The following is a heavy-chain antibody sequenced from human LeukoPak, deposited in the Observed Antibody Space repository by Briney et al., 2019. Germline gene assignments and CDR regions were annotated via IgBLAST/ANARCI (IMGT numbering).Heavy chain of an antibody. D-gene: IGHD6-19*01. J-gene: IGHJ4*02. CDR1: EFTFSSFT. CDR3: ARAPLHSNGWSIDY. CDR2: ISYDGRNK. Sequence: GGSLRLSCAASEFTFSSFTRHWVRQAPGKGLEWVAVISYDGRNKYYADSVKGRFTISRDNSKNTLYLQMNSLRPEDTAVYYCARAPLHSNGWSIDYWGQGTLVTVSS. V-gene: IGHV3-30*04.